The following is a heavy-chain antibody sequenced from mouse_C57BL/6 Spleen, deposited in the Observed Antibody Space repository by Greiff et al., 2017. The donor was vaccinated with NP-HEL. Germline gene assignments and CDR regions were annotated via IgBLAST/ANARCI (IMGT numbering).Heavy chain of an antibody. J-gene: IGHJ4*01. D-gene: IGHD1-1*01. CDR2: IYPGDGDT. CDR3: ARWSYGCSYVYYAMDY. CDR1: GYAFSSYW. Sequence: QVQLQQSGAELVKPGASVKISCKASGYAFSSYWMNWVKQRPGKGLEWIGQIYPGDGDTNYNGKFKGKATLTADKSSSTAYMQLSSLTSEDSAVYFCARWSYGCSYVYYAMDYWGQGTSVTVSS. V-gene: IGHV1-80*01.